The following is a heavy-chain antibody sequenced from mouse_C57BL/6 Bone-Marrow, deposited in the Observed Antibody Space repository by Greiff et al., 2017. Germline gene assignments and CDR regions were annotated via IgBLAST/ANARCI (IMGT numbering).Heavy chain of an antibody. J-gene: IGHJ2*01. D-gene: IGHD2-3*01. CDR2: IYPGSGST. CDR1: GYTFTSYW. CDR3: ARGRGCLLHFGD. V-gene: IGHV1-55*01. Sequence: QVQLKQPGAELVKPGASVKMSCKASGYTFTSYWITWVKQRPGQGLEWIGDIYPGSGSTNYNEKFKSKATLTIDTSSSTAYMQHSSLTSEDSAVYYCARGRGCLLHFGDWGQGTTLTVSS.